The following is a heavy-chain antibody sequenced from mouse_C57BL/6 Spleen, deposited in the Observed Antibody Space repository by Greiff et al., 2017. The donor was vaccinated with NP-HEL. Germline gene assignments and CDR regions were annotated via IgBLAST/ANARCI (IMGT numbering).Heavy chain of an antibody. V-gene: IGHV1-52*01. Sequence: VQLQQSGAELVRPGSSVKLSCKASGYTFTSYWMHWVKQRPIQGLEWIGNIDPSDSETHYNQKFKDKATLTVDKSSSPAYMQLSSLTSEDSAVYYCARFKSFYAMDYWGQGTSVTVSS. CDR1: GYTFTSYW. J-gene: IGHJ4*01. CDR3: ARFKSFYAMDY. CDR2: IDPSDSET.